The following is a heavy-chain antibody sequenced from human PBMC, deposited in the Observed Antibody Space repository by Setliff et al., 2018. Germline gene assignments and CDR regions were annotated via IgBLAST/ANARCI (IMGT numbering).Heavy chain of an antibody. D-gene: IGHD4-4*01. V-gene: IGHV4-34*01. CDR1: GGSFSGYY. J-gene: IGHJ2*01. CDR2: INHSGST. Sequence: SETLSLTCAVYGGSFSGYYWSWIRQPPGKGLEWIGEINHSGSTNYNPSLKTRVTMSVDTSKNQFSLKLSSVTAADTAVYYCASLGMTTMMDWYFDLWGRGTLVTVSS. CDR3: ASLGMTTMMDWYFDL.